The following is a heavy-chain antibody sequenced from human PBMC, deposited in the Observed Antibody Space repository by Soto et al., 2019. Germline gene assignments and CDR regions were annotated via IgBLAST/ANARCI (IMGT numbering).Heavy chain of an antibody. CDR1: GFTFSSYG. CDR2: ISYDGSNK. Sequence: GGSLRLSCAASGFTFSSYGMHWVRQAPGKGLEWVAVISYDGSNKYYADSVKGRFTISRDNSKNTLYLQMNSLRAEDTAVYYCAKMVLLWFGELLGDFDYWGQGTLVTVSS. J-gene: IGHJ4*02. D-gene: IGHD3-10*01. V-gene: IGHV3-30*18. CDR3: AKMVLLWFGELLGDFDY.